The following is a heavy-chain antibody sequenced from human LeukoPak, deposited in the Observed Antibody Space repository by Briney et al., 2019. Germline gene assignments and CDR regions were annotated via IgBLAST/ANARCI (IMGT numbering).Heavy chain of an antibody. J-gene: IGHJ4*02. Sequence: GSLRLSCAASGFTFSNYGMHWVRQAPGKGLEWAAFISYDGSKKYYADSVKGRFTISRDNSKNTLYLQMNSLRTEDTAVYYCARVMSGYYCDHWGQGTLVTVSS. V-gene: IGHV3-30*03. CDR1: GFTFSNYG. D-gene: IGHD3-3*01. CDR3: ARVMSGYYCDH. CDR2: ISYDGSKK.